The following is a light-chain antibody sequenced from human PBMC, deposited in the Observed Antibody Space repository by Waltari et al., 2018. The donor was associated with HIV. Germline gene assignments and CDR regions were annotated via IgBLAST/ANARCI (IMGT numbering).Light chain of an antibody. Sequence: QPVLTQPPSASGSLGASVKLTCTLSSGHSSNAIAWHQQQPEKGPRFLMKVNSDGSHNRGAGILDRFSGSTYGAERYLTISSLQSEDEADYYCQTWGTGIAVFGGGTKLTVL. V-gene: IGLV4-69*01. J-gene: IGLJ3*02. CDR2: VNSDGSH. CDR1: SGHSSNA. CDR3: QTWGTGIAV.